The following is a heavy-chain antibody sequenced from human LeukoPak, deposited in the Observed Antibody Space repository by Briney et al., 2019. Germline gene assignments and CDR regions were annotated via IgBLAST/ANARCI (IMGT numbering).Heavy chain of an antibody. D-gene: IGHD4-17*01. CDR1: GFTISSCE. V-gene: IGHV3-48*03. CDR3: ARDDYGDPKADY. Sequence: PGGSLTLSCAASGFTISSCEMNWIRKAPGTGQEWVSYISSNGSTIYNVASVKGRFTISRDNDKNSLYLQMNSLSAEDTAVYYCARDDYGDPKADYWGQGTLVTVSS. CDR2: ISSNGSTI. J-gene: IGHJ4*02.